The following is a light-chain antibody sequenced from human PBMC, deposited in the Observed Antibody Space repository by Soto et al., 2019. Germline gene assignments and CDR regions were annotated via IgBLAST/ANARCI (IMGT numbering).Light chain of an antibody. CDR2: TTN. J-gene: IGLJ3*02. V-gene: IGLV1-44*01. Sequence: QTVVAQPPSASATPGQRVTISCSGSHSNIGTNSVYWYQQLPGAAPRLLIHTTNQRPSGVPDRFSGSKSGTSASLAISGLQSDDEADYYCATWDDSLNGRGVFGGGTKVTVL. CDR3: ATWDDSLNGRGV. CDR1: HSNIGTNS.